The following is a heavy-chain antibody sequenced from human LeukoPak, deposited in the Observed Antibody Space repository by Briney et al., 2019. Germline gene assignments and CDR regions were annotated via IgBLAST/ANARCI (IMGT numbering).Heavy chain of an antibody. CDR1: GFTFSSYS. V-gene: IGHV3-48*01. CDR3: ARELWDIVLMVYAMGVFDY. D-gene: IGHD2-8*01. J-gene: IGHJ4*02. Sequence: PGGSLRHSCAASGFTFSSYSMNWVRQAPGKGLEWVSYISSSSSTIYYADSVKGRFTISRDNAKNSLYLQMNSLRAEDTAVYYCARELWDIVLMVYAMGVFDYWGQGTLVTVSS. CDR2: ISSSSSTI.